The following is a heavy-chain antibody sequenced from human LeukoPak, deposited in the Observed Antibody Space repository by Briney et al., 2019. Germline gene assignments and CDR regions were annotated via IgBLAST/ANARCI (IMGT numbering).Heavy chain of an antibody. CDR1: GDSISNSRYY. V-gene: IGHV4-39*01. Sequence: SETLSLTCTVSGDSISNSRYYWGWIRQPPGKGLEWIGSIDYSGTTYCNPSLKSRVTISVDTSKNQFSPKLHSLTAADTAIYYCARRISGTTLDSFDYWGQGTLVTVSS. J-gene: IGHJ4*02. D-gene: IGHD1-1*01. CDR2: IDYSGTT. CDR3: ARRISGTTLDSFDY.